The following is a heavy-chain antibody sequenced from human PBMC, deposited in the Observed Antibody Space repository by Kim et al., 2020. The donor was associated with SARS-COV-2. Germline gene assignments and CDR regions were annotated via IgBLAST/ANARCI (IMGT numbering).Heavy chain of an antibody. CDR1: GYTFTSYG. CDR2: ISAYNGNT. Sequence: ASVKVSCKASGYTFTSYGISWVRQAPGQGLEWMGWISAYNGNTNYAQKLQGRVTMTTDTSTSTAYMELRSLRSDDTAVYYCARDPSLYGSGSLYYYYGMDVWGQGTTVTVSS. D-gene: IGHD3-10*01. V-gene: IGHV1-18*01. J-gene: IGHJ6*02. CDR3: ARDPSLYGSGSLYYYYGMDV.